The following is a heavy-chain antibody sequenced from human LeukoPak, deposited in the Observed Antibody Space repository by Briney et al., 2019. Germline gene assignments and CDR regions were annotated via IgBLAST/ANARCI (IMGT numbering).Heavy chain of an antibody. CDR1: GYTFTGYY. Sequence: ASVKVSCKTSGYTFTGYYMHWVRQAPGQGPEWMGWINPNSGGTNYAQKFQGRVTMTRDTSISTAYMELSRLRSDDTAFYYCAPSAREYYFDYWGQGTRVTVSS. CDR3: APSAREYYFDY. CDR2: INPNSGGT. J-gene: IGHJ4*02. V-gene: IGHV1-2*02.